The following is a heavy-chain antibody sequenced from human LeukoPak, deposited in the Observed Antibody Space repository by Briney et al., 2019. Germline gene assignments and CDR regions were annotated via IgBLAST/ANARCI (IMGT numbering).Heavy chain of an antibody. Sequence: ASVKVSCKASGYTFTSYDINWVRQATGQGLEWMGWMNPNSGSTGYAQKFQGRVTMTRNTSISTAYMELSSLRSEDTAVYYCARGRADYGGNSGFDYWGQGTLVTVSS. CDR1: GYTFTSYD. D-gene: IGHD4-23*01. J-gene: IGHJ4*02. CDR2: MNPNSGST. CDR3: ARGRADYGGNSGFDY. V-gene: IGHV1-8*01.